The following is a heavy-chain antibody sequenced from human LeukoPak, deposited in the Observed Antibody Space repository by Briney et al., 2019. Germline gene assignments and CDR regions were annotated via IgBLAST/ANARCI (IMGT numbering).Heavy chain of an antibody. J-gene: IGHJ4*02. CDR3: ARASISTWYDSPLDY. V-gene: IGHV3-13*05. D-gene: IGHD6-13*01. CDR1: RVTFSSYD. Sequence: GGSLRLSCAPSRVTFSSYDMRSGGQATGKGLEWVSGIGTAGDPYYPGSVKGRFTISRENAKNSFYLQMNSLRAGDTAVYYCARASISTWYDSPLDYWGQGTLVTVSS. CDR2: IGTAGDP.